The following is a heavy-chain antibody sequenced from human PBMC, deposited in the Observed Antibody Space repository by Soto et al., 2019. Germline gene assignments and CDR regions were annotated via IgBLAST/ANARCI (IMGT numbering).Heavy chain of an antibody. D-gene: IGHD3-22*01. J-gene: IGHJ4*02. V-gene: IGHV4-34*01. CDR1: GGSFSGYY. Sequence: PSETLSLTCAVYGGSFSGYYWSWIRQPPGKGLEWIGEINHSGSTNYNPSLKSRVTISVDTSKNQFSLKLGSVTAADTAVYYCARGGDYYDAEGFDYWGQGTLVTVSS. CDR2: INHSGST. CDR3: ARGGDYYDAEGFDY.